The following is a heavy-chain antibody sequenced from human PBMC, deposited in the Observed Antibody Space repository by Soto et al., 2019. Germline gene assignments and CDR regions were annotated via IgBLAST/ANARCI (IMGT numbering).Heavy chain of an antibody. CDR3: ARYCDYYDSSGYYYYYYGMDV. Sequence: GGSLRLSCAASGFTFSSYWMSWVRQAPGKGLEWVANIKQDGSEKYYVDSVKGRFTISRDNAKNSLYLQMNSLRAEDTAVYYCARYCDYYDSSGYYYYYYGMDVWGQGTTVTVSS. J-gene: IGHJ6*02. D-gene: IGHD3-22*01. CDR2: IKQDGSEK. CDR1: GFTFSSYW. V-gene: IGHV3-7*01.